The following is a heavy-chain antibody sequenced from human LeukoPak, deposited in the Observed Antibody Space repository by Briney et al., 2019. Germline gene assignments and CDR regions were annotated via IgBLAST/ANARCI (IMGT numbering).Heavy chain of an antibody. J-gene: IGHJ4*02. CDR1: GFTLSSFW. V-gene: IGHV3-7*01. D-gene: IGHD2-15*01. CDR2: IKKTGSET. CDR3: AREDVYCSGGNCYSYFDS. Sequence: GGSLRLSCAASGFTLSSFWMNWVRQAPGKGLEWVAYIKKTGSETYYVDSVKGRFTITRDNTRNSLFLQMYSLRAEDTAVYFCAREDVYCSGGNCYSYFDSWGQGTLVTVSS.